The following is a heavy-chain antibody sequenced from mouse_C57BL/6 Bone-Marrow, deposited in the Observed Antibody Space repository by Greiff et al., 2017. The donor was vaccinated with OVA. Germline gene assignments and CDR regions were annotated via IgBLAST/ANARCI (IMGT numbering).Heavy chain of an antibody. CDR2: IDPSDSYT. V-gene: IGHV1-69*01. D-gene: IGHD1-1*01. J-gene: IGHJ1*03. Sequence: VQLQQPGAELVMPGASVKLSCKASGYTFTSYWMHWVKQRPGQGLEWIGEIDPSDSYTNYNQKFKGKSTLTVDKYSSTAYMQRSSLTSEDSAVYYCARKDTTVVSPYIDVWGTGTTVTVSS. CDR3: ARKDTTVVSPYIDV. CDR1: GYTFTSYW.